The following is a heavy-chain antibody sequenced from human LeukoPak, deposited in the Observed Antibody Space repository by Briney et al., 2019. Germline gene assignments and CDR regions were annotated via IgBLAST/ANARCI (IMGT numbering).Heavy chain of an antibody. D-gene: IGHD6-19*01. CDR1: AASIGSYC. Sequence: SGTLSPTWTVSAASIGSYCCSWIRQPPGKGREWVGYIYYSGTTNYNPSLKSRVTISVVTSTNQFSLKLSSVTAADTAVYYCARSFAVAGIYYYYGMDVWGQGTTVTVSS. CDR3: ARSFAVAGIYYYYGMDV. J-gene: IGHJ6*02. CDR2: IYYSGTT. V-gene: IGHV4-59*08.